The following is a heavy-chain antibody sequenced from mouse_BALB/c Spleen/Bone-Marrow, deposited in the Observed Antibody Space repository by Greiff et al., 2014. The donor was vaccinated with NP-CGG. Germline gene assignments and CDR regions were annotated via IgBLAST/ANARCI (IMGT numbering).Heavy chain of an antibody. D-gene: IGHD1-1*01. CDR1: GYTFTSYW. J-gene: IGHJ1*01. CDR2: IAPGSGST. CDR3: ARRKEIYYYGSSYPYWYFDV. V-gene: IGHV1S41*01. Sequence: DLVKPGASVKLSCKASGYTFTSYWINWIKQRPGQGLEWIGRIAPGSGSTYYNEMSKGKATLTVDTSSSTAYIQLSSLSSEDSAVYFCARRKEIYYYGSSYPYWYFDVWGAGTTVTVSS.